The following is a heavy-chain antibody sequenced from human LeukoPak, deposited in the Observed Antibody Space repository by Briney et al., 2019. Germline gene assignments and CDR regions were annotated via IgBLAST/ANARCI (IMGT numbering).Heavy chain of an antibody. D-gene: IGHD3-10*01. Sequence: TGGSQTLPCAASGFTFSSYAMHWVRQAPGKGLEWVAVISYDGSNKYYADSVKGRFTISRDNSKNTLYLQMNSLRAEDTAVYYCAKERNYGSGSYAFDYWGQGTLVTVSS. J-gene: IGHJ4*02. CDR2: ISYDGSNK. CDR1: GFTFSSYA. CDR3: AKERNYGSGSYAFDY. V-gene: IGHV3-30*04.